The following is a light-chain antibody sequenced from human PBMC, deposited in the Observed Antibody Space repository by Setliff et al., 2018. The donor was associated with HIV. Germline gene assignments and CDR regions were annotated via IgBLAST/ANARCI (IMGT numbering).Light chain of an antibody. CDR2: DVS. CDR3: SSYTNSSTVV. V-gene: IGLV2-14*01. Sequence: QSVLTQPASVSGSPGQSITISCTGTSSDVGGYNYVSWYQQHSGKAPKLMIYDVSKRPSGVSNRFSGSKSGNTASLTISGLQAEDEADYYCSSYTNSSTVVFGGGTKVTVL. J-gene: IGLJ2*01. CDR1: SSDVGGYNY.